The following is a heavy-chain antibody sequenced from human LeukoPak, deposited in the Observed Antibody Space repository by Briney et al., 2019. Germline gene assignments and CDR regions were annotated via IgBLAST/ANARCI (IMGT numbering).Heavy chain of an antibody. J-gene: IGHJ5*02. V-gene: IGHV4-34*01. Sequence: SETLSLTCAVYGGSFSGYYWSWIRQPPGKGLEWVGEINESGSTNYNPSLKSRVTISVDTSKNQFSLKLSSVTAADTAVYYCARRLHYYYVLTGYYSGLGIDPWGQGTLVTVSS. D-gene: IGHD3-9*01. CDR2: INESGST. CDR3: ARRLHYYYVLTGYYSGLGIDP. CDR1: GGSFSGYY.